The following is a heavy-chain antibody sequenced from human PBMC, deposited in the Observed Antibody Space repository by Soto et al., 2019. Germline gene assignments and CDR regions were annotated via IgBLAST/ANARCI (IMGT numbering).Heavy chain of an antibody. D-gene: IGHD6-6*01. CDR3: ARDRRPNSYYGMDV. Sequence: ASVKVSCKASGGTFSSYAISWVRQAPGQGLEWMGGIIPIFGTANYAQKFQGRVTITADESTSTAYMELRSLRSDDTAVYYCARDRRPNSYYGMDVWGQGTTVTVSS. CDR2: IIPIFGTA. J-gene: IGHJ6*02. CDR1: GGTFSSYA. V-gene: IGHV1-69*13.